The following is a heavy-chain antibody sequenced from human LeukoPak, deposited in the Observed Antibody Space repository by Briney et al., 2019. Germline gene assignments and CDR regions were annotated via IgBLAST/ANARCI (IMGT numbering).Heavy chain of an antibody. CDR1: GFTFSSYG. J-gene: IGHJ4*02. V-gene: IGHV3-30*02. CDR2: IRYDGSNK. D-gene: IGHD6-19*01. Sequence: GGSLRLSCAASGFTFSSYGMHWVRQAPGKGLEWVAFIRYDGSNKYYADSVKGRFTISRDNSKNTLYLQMNSLRAEDTAVYYCAKGPKAVAGEYYFDYWGQGTLVTVSS. CDR3: AKGPKAVAGEYYFDY.